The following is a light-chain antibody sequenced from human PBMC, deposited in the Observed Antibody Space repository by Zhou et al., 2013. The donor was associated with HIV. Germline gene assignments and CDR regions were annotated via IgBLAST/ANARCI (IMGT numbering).Light chain of an antibody. CDR3: QQANSFLFT. Sequence: DIQMTQSPSSLSASVGDRVTITCQASQDITYYLNWYQQKPGQVPKVLIYDTSNLETGVPSRFRGSGSGTDFTLTISSLQPEDFATYYCQQANSFLFTFGGGTKVEVK. V-gene: IGKV1-33*01. CDR2: DTS. J-gene: IGKJ4*01. CDR1: QDITYY.